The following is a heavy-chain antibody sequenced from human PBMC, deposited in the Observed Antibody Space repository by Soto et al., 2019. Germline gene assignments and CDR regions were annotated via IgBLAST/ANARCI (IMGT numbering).Heavy chain of an antibody. Sequence: SQTLSLTCAISGDSVSNNSVAWNWVRQSPSRGLEWLGRTYYRSKWHYDYAPSVRSRITINPDTFKNHFSLQSNSVSPEDAAVYYCARTLRGRGVKYFDDWGQGTLVTVSS. CDR2: TYYRSKWHY. CDR3: ARTLRGRGVKYFDD. D-gene: IGHD3-10*01. V-gene: IGHV6-1*01. CDR1: GDSVSNNSVA. J-gene: IGHJ4*02.